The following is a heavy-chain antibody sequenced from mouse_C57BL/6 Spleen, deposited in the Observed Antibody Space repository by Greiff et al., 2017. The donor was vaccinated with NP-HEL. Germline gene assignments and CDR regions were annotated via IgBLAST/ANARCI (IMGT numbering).Heavy chain of an antibody. D-gene: IGHD1-2*01. Sequence: EVKLQESGPELVKPGDSVKISCKASGYSFTGYFMNWVMQSHGKSLEWIGRINPYNGDTFYNQKFKGKATLTVDKSSSTAHMELRSLTSEDSAVYYCARYGSGDFDYWGQGTTLTVSS. CDR2: INPYNGDT. CDR1: GYSFTGYF. V-gene: IGHV1-20*01. J-gene: IGHJ2*01. CDR3: ARYGSGDFDY.